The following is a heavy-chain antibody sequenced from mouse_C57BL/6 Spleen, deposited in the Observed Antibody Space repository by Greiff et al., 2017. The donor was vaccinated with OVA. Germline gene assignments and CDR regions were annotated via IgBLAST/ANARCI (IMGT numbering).Heavy chain of an antibody. V-gene: IGHV5-17*01. J-gene: IGHJ2*01. CDR3: ARGNTVVATDFDY. CDR1: GFTFSDYG. D-gene: IGHD1-1*01. CDR2: ISSGSSTI. Sequence: EVKVVESGGGLVKPGGSLKLSCAASGFTFSDYGMHWVRQAPEKGLEWVAYISSGSSTIYYADTVKGRFTISRDNAKNTLFLQMTSLRSEDTAMYYCARGNTVVATDFDYWGQGTTLTVSS.